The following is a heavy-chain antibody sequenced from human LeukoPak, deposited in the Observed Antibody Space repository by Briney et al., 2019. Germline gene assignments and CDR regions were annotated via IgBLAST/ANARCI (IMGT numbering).Heavy chain of an antibody. CDR3: VIGVGWQPDY. CDR1: GDSVTGYF. J-gene: IGHJ4*02. CDR2: IYKIGTT. Sequence: PSETLSPTCTVFGDSVTGYFLNWVRQPPGKGLEWIGHIYKIGTTNYNPSLKSRLTISADTSKNQFSLQLRSVTAADTAVYYCVIGVGWQPDYWGQGALVTVSP. V-gene: IGHV4-59*02. D-gene: IGHD2-15*01.